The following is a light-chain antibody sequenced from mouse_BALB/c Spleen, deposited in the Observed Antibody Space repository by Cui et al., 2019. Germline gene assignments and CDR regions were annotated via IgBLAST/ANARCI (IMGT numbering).Light chain of an antibody. J-gene: IGKJ1*01. CDR2: HTS. V-gene: IGKV10-96*01. Sequence: DIQMTQTTSSLSSSLRDRATIRCRASQDSSNYLNWYQQKPDGTVKLLIYHTSRSHPGVLSRWSGSGSGRDYSLTISNLEEADITTYYCQLGNTLPWTFGGGTKLEIK. CDR1: QDSSNY. CDR3: QLGNTLPWT.